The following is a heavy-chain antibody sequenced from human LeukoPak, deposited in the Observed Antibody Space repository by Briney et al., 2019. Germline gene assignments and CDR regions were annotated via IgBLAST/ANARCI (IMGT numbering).Heavy chain of an antibody. CDR2: ISAYNGNT. CDR1: GYTFTSYG. J-gene: IGHJ4*02. CDR3: ARVLLWFGDPTVDY. Sequence: GASVKVSCKASGYTFTSYGISWVRQAPGQGLEWMGWISAYNGNTNYAQKLQGRVTMTTDTSTSTAYMELRSLRSDDTAVYYCARVLLWFGDPTVDYWGQGTLVTVSS. V-gene: IGHV1-18*01. D-gene: IGHD3-10*01.